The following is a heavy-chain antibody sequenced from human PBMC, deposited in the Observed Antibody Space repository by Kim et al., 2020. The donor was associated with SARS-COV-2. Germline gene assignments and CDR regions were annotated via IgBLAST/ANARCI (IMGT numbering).Heavy chain of an antibody. Sequence: GGSLRLSCAASGFTFSSYSMNWVRQAPGKGLEWVSYISSSSTIYYADSVKGRFTISRDNAKNSLYLQMNSLRDEDTAVYYCASVTTYYYYYYMDVWGKGTTVTVSS. CDR3: ASVTTYYYYYYMDV. D-gene: IGHD4-17*01. CDR2: ISSSSTI. V-gene: IGHV3-48*02. J-gene: IGHJ6*03. CDR1: GFTFSSYS.